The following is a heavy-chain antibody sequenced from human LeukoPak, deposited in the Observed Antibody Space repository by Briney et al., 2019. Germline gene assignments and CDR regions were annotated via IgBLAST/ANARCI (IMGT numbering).Heavy chain of an antibody. J-gene: IGHJ4*02. D-gene: IGHD3-9*01. CDR1: GFTFSSYS. CDR3: ARDRFDWLTLDY. CDR2: ISSSSTYI. V-gene: IGHV3-21*01. Sequence: GGSLRLSCAASGFTFSSYSMNWVRQAPGKGLEWVSSISSSSTYINYADSVKGRFTISRDNARNSLYLQMNSLRAEDTAVYYCARDRFDWLTLDYWGQGTLVTVSS.